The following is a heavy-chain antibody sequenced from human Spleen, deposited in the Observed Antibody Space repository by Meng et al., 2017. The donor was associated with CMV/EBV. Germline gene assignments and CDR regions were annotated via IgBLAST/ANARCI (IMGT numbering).Heavy chain of an antibody. CDR3: AREGPTHGPAALADFYGMDV. J-gene: IGHJ6*02. V-gene: IGHV3-53*01. Sequence: GESLKISCAASGFTFSNYAMSWVRQAPGKGLEWVSLIYRGGSTYYADSVKGRFTISRDNSKNTLYLQMNSLRAEDTAVYYCAREGPTHGPAALADFYGMDVWGQGTTVTVSS. D-gene: IGHD2-2*01. CDR2: IYRGGST. CDR1: GFTFSNYA.